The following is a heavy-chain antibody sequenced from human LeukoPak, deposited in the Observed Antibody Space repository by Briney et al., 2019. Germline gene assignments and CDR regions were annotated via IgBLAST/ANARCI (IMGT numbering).Heavy chain of an antibody. CDR1: GGSTSSYY. J-gene: IGHJ3*02. CDR3: ARDLEYYDFWSGYYPGAFDI. CDR2: IYTSGST. V-gene: IGHV4-4*07. D-gene: IGHD3-3*01. Sequence: SETLSLTCTVSGGSTSSYYWSWIRQPAGRGLEWIRRIYTSGSTNYNPSLKSRVTMSVDTSKNQFSLKLSSVTAADTAVYYCARDLEYYDFWSGYYPGAFDIWGQGTMVTVSS.